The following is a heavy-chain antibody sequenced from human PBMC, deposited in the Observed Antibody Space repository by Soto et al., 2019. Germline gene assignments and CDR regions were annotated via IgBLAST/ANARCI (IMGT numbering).Heavy chain of an antibody. CDR1: GLPLSTKAMC. CDR3: VRVVSAALGY. J-gene: IGHJ4*02. Sequence: SGPTLVNPTQTLTLTCTFSGLPLSTKAMCVSWIRQPPGNALEWLALVDRRDDKYYSASLKTRLTISKDTSKDQVVLTLPNVDPVDTARYCCVRVVSAALGYCGRGTLVTVSS. V-gene: IGHV2-70*01. D-gene: IGHD2-15*01. CDR2: VDRRDDK.